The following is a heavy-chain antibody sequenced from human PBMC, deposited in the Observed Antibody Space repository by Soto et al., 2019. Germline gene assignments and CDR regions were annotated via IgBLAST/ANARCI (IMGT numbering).Heavy chain of an antibody. CDR3: ARHSLALRKNNWFDP. Sequence: PSETLSLTCTVSGDSIISSDFYWGWVPQPPGKGLEWIGSIFYLGSSYYNPSLKSRVTMSVDTSKNQFSLRLRSVTAADTALYFCARHSLALRKNNWFDPWGQGIMVTVSS. CDR2: IFYLGSS. V-gene: IGHV4-39*01. J-gene: IGHJ5*02. CDR1: GDSIISSDFY. D-gene: IGHD3-3*02.